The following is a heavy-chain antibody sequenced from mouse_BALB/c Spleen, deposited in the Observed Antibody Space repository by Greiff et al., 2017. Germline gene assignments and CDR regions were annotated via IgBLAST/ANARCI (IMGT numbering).Heavy chain of an antibody. D-gene: IGHD1-1*01. Sequence: VQLKESGPGLVKPSQSLSLTCSVTGYSITSGYYWNWIRQFPGNKLEWMGYISYDGSNNYNPSLKNRISITRDTSKNQFFLKLNSVTTEDTATYYCAREGYGSWFAYWGQGTLVTVSA. V-gene: IGHV3-6*02. CDR2: ISYDGSN. CDR3: AREGYGSWFAY. J-gene: IGHJ3*01. CDR1: GYSITSGYY.